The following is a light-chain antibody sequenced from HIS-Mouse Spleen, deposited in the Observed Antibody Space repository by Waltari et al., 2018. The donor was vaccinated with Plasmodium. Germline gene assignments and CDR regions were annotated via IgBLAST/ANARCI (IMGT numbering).Light chain of an antibody. V-gene: IGKV1-27*01. J-gene: IGKJ2*01. CDR2: AAS. CDR3: QKYNSAMYT. Sequence: DIQMTQSPSSLSASVGARVTITCRAIQGISNYLAWYQQKPGKVPKLLIYAASTLQSGVPSRFSGSGSGTDFTLTISSLQPEDVATYYCQKYNSAMYTFGQGTKLEIK. CDR1: QGISNY.